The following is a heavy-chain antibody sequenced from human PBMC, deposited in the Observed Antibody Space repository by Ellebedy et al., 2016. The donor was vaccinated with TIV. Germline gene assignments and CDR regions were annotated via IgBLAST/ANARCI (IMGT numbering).Heavy chain of an antibody. CDR2: VSPSSTVI. CDR1: GFTFSNYY. D-gene: IGHD6-25*01. Sequence: GESLKISXVASGFTFSNYYLHWVRQAPDKGLEWISCVSPSSTVIYYADSVKGRFTISRDDARNSLYLQMNSLRDDDTAVYYCARPAAAGNSPGWGQGTLVTVSA. CDR3: ARPAAAGNSPG. J-gene: IGHJ4*02. V-gene: IGHV3-48*02.